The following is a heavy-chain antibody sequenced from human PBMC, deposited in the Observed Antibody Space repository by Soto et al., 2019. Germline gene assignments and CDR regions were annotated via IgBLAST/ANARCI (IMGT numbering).Heavy chain of an antibody. Sequence: QVQLVESGGGVVQPGRSLRLSCAASGFTFSSYGMHWVRQAPGKGLEWVAVIWYDGSNKYYADSVKGRFTISRDNSKNTLYLQMNSLRAEDTAVYYCARDQEADNYYYGMDVWGQGTTVTVSS. V-gene: IGHV3-33*01. CDR2: IWYDGSNK. J-gene: IGHJ6*02. CDR1: GFTFSSYG. CDR3: ARDQEADNYYYGMDV.